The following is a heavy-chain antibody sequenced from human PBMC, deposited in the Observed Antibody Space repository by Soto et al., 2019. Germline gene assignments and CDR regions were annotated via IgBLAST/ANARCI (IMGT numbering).Heavy chain of an antibody. V-gene: IGHV1-46*04. D-gene: IGHD2-21*02. J-gene: IGHJ4*02. CDR3: ARGGHVVVVTAAFDY. CDR1: GNTFTNYY. Sequence: QVQLMQSGAEVKKPGASVKVSCKASGNTFTNYYIHWVRQAPGQGLEWMGTINPSGGHTTYAQKLQGRVTMTRDTSTSTHYMELTSLRSEDTAVYYCARGGHVVVVTAAFDYWGQGTLVTVSS. CDR2: INPSGGHT.